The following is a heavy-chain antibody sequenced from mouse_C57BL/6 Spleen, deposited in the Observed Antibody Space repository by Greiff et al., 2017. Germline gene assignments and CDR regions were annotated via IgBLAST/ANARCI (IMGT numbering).Heavy chain of an antibody. D-gene: IGHD2-3*01. CDR1: GFSLSTFGMG. J-gene: IGHJ4*01. CDR3: ARPVTTNYAMDY. Sequence: QVTLQQSGPGILQPSRTLSLSCSFSGFSLSTFGMGVGWISQPPGQGLEWLAHTWWDDDKYYNPALKSRLTISKDTSKTPVFHMIANADTADTATYYCARPVTTNYAMDYWGQGTSVTVSS. V-gene: IGHV8-8*01. CDR2: TWWDDDK.